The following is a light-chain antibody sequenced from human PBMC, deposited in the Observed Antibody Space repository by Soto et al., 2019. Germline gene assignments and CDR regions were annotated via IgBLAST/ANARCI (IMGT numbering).Light chain of an antibody. J-gene: IGLJ1*01. CDR2: RNN. V-gene: IGLV1-47*01. CDR1: TSNIGSNY. CDR3: ATWDDSLNGFYV. Sequence: QSVLTQPPSASGTPGQGVTISCSGSTSNIGSNYVYWYQQLPGTAPKLLIYRNNQRPPGVPDRFSGSESGTSASLAISGLRSDDEADYFCATWDDSLNGFYVFGTGTKVTVL.